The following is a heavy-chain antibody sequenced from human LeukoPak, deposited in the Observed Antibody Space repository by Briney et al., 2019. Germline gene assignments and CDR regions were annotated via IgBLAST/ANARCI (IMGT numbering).Heavy chain of an antibody. CDR2: IYYSGST. J-gene: IGHJ6*02. Sequence: SETLSLTCTVSGGSISSYYWSWIRRPPGKGLEWIGYIYYSGSTNYNPSLKSRVTISVDTSKNQFSLKLSSVTAADTAVYYCARVRGRWFGESLYYYGMDVWGQGTTVTVSS. D-gene: IGHD3-10*01. CDR1: GGSISSYY. V-gene: IGHV4-59*01. CDR3: ARVRGRWFGESLYYYGMDV.